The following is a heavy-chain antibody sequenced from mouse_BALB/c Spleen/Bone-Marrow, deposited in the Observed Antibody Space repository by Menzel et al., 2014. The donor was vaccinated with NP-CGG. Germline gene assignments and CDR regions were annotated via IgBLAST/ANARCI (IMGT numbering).Heavy chain of an antibody. Sequence: EVQVVESGGGLVKPGGSLKLSCAASGFTFSYYAMSWVRQSPEKSLEWVAEISSGGSYTYYPDTVTGRFTISRDNAKNTLYLEMSSLRAEDTAMYYCARDSSGYFDYWGQGTTLTVSS. J-gene: IGHJ2*01. CDR1: GFTFSYYA. CDR3: ARDSSGYFDY. D-gene: IGHD3-1*01. V-gene: IGHV5-9-4*01. CDR2: ISSGGSYT.